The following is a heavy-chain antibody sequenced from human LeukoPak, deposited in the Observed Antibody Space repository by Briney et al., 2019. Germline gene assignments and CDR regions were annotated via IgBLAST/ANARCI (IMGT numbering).Heavy chain of an antibody. J-gene: IGHJ6*02. CDR1: SGSFSDYY. D-gene: IGHD3-10*01. V-gene: IGHV4-59*01. CDR2: SGSA. Sequence: SETLSLTCAVYSGSFSDYYWTWLRQPPGRGLEWIGYSGSADYNPSLNSRDTISIDTSKRHFSLTLSTVTAADTAVYYCARTRRHYYGSGKNLTPWPAGSDVWGQGTTVIVS. CDR3: ARTRRHYYGSGKNLTPWPAGSDV.